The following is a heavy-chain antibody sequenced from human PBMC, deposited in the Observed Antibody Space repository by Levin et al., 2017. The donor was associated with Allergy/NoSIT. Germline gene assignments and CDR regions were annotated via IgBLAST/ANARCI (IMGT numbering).Heavy chain of an antibody. V-gene: IGHV3-30*18. J-gene: IGHJ6*02. D-gene: IGHD6-13*01. CDR2: ISYDGSKI. Sequence: PGGSLRLSCAASGFTFSTYGMNWVRQAPGKGLEWVAVISYDGSKIYYADSVKGRFTISRDNSKNTLYLQMNSLRAEDTAVYYCVKGRGIALAYFYYYAMDVWGQGTTVTVSS. CDR1: GFTFSTYG. CDR3: VKGRGIALAYFYYYAMDV.